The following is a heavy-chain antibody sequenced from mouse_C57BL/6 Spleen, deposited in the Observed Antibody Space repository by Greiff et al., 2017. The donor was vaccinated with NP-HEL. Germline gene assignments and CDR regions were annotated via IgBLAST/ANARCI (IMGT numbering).Heavy chain of an antibody. V-gene: IGHV5-6*02. CDR1: GFTFSSYG. CDR2: ISSGGSYT. Sequence: EVMLVESGGDLVKPGGSLKLSCAASGFTFSSYGMSWVRQTPDKRLEWVATISSGGSYTYYPDSVKGRFTISRDNAKNTQYLQMSSLKSEDTAMYYCARENFSYAMDYWGQGTSVTVSS. J-gene: IGHJ4*01. CDR3: ARENFSYAMDY.